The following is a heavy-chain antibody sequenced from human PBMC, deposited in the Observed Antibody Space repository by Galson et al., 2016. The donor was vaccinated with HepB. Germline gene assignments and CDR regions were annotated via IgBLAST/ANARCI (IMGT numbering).Heavy chain of an antibody. CDR3: ARSRRAYSYASDD. D-gene: IGHD5-18*01. J-gene: IGHJ4*02. CDR2: IDWDDAK. CDR1: GFSLSTSGMC. V-gene: IGHV2-70*11. Sequence: PALVKPTQTLTLTCTFSGFSLSTSGMCVSWIRQPPGKALEWLARIDWDDAKYYSTSLKTRLTISKDTSKNQVVLTMTNTDTVDTARYYCARSRRAYSYASDDWGQGTLVTVSS.